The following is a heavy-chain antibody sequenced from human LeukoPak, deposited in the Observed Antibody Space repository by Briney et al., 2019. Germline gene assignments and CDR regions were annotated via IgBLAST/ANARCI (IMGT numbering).Heavy chain of an antibody. CDR1: GFTFSTYG. CDR2: IHYDGSNK. CDR3: ARDIEAAGLFLDY. V-gene: IGHV3-30*02. J-gene: IGHJ4*02. Sequence: PGGSLRLSCAASGFTFSTYGIHWVRQAPGKGLEWVAFIHYDGSNKKYADSVKGRFTISRDNSKNTLYVQMNSLRAEDTAVYYCARDIEAAGLFLDYWGQGTLVTVSS. D-gene: IGHD6-13*01.